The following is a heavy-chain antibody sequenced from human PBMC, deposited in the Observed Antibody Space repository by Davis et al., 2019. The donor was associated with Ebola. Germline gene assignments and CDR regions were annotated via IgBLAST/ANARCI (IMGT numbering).Heavy chain of an antibody. CDR2: ISGSGGST. V-gene: IGHV3-23*01. CDR3: ARQVWNFDNWFDP. J-gene: IGHJ5*02. CDR1: GFTFSSYA. D-gene: IGHD1-7*01. Sequence: PGGSLRLSCAASGFTFSSYAMSWARQAPGKGLEWVSAISGSGGSTYYADSVKGRFTISRDNSKNTLYLQMNSLRAEDTAVYYCARQVWNFDNWFDPWGQGTLVTVSS.